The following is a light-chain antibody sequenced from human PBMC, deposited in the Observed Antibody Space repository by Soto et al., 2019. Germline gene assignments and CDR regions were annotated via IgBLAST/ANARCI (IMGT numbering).Light chain of an antibody. V-gene: IGLV2-14*01. Sequence: QSVLTQPASVSGSPGQSITISCTGTSSDVGSHNYVSWYQQHPGKAPKLIIFEVNSRPSGVSNRFSGSKPGSAASLTISGLQAEDEADYYCSSYSSTSTPYVFGGGTKVTVL. CDR2: EVN. J-gene: IGLJ1*01. CDR3: SSYSSTSTPYV. CDR1: SSDVGSHNY.